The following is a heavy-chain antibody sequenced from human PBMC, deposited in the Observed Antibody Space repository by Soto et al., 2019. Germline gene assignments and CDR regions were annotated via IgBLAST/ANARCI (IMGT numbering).Heavy chain of an antibody. V-gene: IGHV3-30*03. D-gene: IGHD6-13*01. CDR3: AGRGSSGYRETDFYYGMDV. CDR2: ISYDGSQK. Sequence: PGKGLEWVAIISYDGSQKYYADSVKGRVTISRDNSKNTLYLQMNSLRAEDTAGYYCAGRGSSGYRETDFYYGMDVWAQGTTVSVSS. J-gene: IGHJ6*02.